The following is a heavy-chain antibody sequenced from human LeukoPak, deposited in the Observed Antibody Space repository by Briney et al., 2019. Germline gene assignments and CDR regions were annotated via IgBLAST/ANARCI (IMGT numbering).Heavy chain of an antibody. CDR1: GFTFSHYW. J-gene: IGHJ4*02. D-gene: IGHD2-2*01. Sequence: GGSLRLSCAASGFTFSHYWMQWVRQAPGKGLVWVSRIESDGGRTDYADSLKGRFTISRDNAKNTLYLEMNSLRAEDTAVYYCARVGHCSSTACFIDYWGQGTLVTVSS. CDR2: IESDGGRT. V-gene: IGHV3-74*01. CDR3: ARVGHCSSTACFIDY.